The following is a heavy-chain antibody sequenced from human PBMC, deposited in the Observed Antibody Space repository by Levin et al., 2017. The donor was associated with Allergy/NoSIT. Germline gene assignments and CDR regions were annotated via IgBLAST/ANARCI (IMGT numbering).Heavy chain of an antibody. CDR2: INSDGSST. D-gene: IGHD3-3*01. CDR1: GFTFSSYW. V-gene: IGHV3-74*01. Sequence: GGSLRLSCAASGFTFSSYWMHWVRQAPGKGLVWVSRINSDGSSTSYADSVKGRFTISRDNAKNTLYLQMNSLRAEDTAVYYCARGRYDYWVDYWGQGTLVTVSS. J-gene: IGHJ4*02. CDR3: ARGRYDYWVDY.